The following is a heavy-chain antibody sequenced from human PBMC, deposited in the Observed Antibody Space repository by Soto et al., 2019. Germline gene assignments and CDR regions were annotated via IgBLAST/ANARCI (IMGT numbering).Heavy chain of an antibody. Sequence: SETLSLTCNVSGGSVSSGGYYWSWIRQHPGKGLEWIGYIHYSGSTYYNPSLKSRVTMSIDTSKNLFSLNLSSVTDADTAVYYCARAGGAGSGHDWFDPWGQGTLVTVSS. D-gene: IGHD6-13*01. CDR1: GGSVSSGGYY. CDR3: ARAGGAGSGHDWFDP. CDR2: IHYSGST. J-gene: IGHJ5*02. V-gene: IGHV4-31*03.